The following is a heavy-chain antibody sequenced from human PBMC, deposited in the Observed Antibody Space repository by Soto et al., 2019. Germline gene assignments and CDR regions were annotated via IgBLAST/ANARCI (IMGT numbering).Heavy chain of an antibody. J-gene: IGHJ4*02. CDR1: GGSISSYY. CDR2: IYYSGST. CDR3: VRPFCSGGSCYRGAFDY. D-gene: IGHD2-15*01. V-gene: IGHV4-59*08. Sequence: SLTCTVSGGSISSYYWSWIRQPPGKGLEWIGYIYYSGSTNYNPSLKSRVTISVDTSKNQFSLKLSSVTAADTAVYYCVRPFCSGGSCYRGAFDYWGQGTLVTVSS.